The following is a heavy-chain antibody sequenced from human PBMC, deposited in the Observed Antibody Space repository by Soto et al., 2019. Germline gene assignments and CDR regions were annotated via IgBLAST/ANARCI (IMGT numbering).Heavy chain of an antibody. CDR3: ARSNWYSEY. CDR2: IYYTGST. J-gene: IGHJ4*02. CDR1: GGSINNYY. Sequence: SETLSLTCTVSGGSINNYYWSWIRQPPGEGLEWIGYIYYTGSTNYNPSLKSRVTISVDTSKNQFSLNLTSLTAADTAIYYCARSNWYSEYWGQGTLVTVSS. V-gene: IGHV4-59*13. D-gene: IGHD7-27*01.